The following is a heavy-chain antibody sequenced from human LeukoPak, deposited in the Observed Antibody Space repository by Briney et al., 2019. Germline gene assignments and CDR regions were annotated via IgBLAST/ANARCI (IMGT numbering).Heavy chain of an antibody. V-gene: IGHV3-30*18. J-gene: IGHJ6*02. CDR2: ISYDGNNK. CDR1: GFTFSSYG. D-gene: IGHD4-11*01. CDR3: AKDYSSLNFYHGMGV. Sequence: GRSLRLSCADSGFTFSSYGMHWVRQAPGKGLEWVAVISYDGNNKYYADSVKGRFTISRDNSKNTLYLQMNSLRGEDTAVYYCAKDYSSLNFYHGMGVWGQGTTVTVSS.